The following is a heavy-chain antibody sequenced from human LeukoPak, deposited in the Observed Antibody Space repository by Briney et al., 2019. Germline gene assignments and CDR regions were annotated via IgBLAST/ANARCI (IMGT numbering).Heavy chain of an antibody. CDR1: GNSFGDYY. CDR3: TRDTGTTGEVKFDP. CDR2: IYTSGST. D-gene: IGHD4-17*01. J-gene: IGHJ5*02. Sequence: SETLSLTCTVSGNSFGDYYWSWIRQPAGKGLEWIGRIYTSGSTTYNPSLKSRVTKSVDTSKSQFSLNLMSVTAADTAVYYCTRDTGTTGEVKFDPWGQGTLVTVSS. V-gene: IGHV4-4*07.